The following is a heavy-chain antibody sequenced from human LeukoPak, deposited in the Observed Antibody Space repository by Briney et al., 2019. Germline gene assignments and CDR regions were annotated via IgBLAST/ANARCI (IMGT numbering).Heavy chain of an antibody. CDR2: IWYDGSNK. CDR3: ATTYSAYCSSTSCYGRFDY. D-gene: IGHD2-2*01. Sequence: PGRSLRLSCAASGFTFSSYDMHWVRQASGKGLELVAVIWYDGSNKYYADSVKGRFTISRDNSKNTLYLQMNSLRAEDTAVYYCATTYSAYCSSTSCYGRFDYWGQGTLVTVSS. J-gene: IGHJ4*02. V-gene: IGHV3-33*01. CDR1: GFTFSSYD.